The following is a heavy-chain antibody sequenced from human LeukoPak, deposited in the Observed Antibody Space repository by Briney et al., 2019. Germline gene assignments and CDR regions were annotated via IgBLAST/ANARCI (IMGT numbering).Heavy chain of an antibody. CDR1: GGSFSGYY. CDR2: INHSGST. J-gene: IGHJ6*03. CDR3: ARGSFDMVRGAINYYYMDV. Sequence: SETLSLTCAVYGGSFSGYYWSWIRQPPGKGLEWIGEINHSGSTNYNPSLKSRVTISVDTSKNQFSLKLSSVTAADTAVYYRARGSFDMVRGAINYYYMDVWGKGTTVTVSS. D-gene: IGHD3-10*01. V-gene: IGHV4-34*01.